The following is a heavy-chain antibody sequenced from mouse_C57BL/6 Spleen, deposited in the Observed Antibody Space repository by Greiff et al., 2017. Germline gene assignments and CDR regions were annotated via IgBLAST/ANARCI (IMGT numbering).Heavy chain of an antibody. J-gene: IGHJ4*01. Sequence: EVMLVESGGGLVKPGGSLKLSCAASGFTFSDYGMHWVRQAPEKGLEWVAYISSGISTIYYADTVKGRFTISRDNSKNTLFLQMTSLRSVDTAMYYCARWYYGSRTWGYAMDSWGQGTSVTVSS. CDR3: ARWYYGSRTWGYAMDS. D-gene: IGHD1-1*01. CDR1: GFTFSDYG. CDR2: ISSGISTI. V-gene: IGHV5-17*01.